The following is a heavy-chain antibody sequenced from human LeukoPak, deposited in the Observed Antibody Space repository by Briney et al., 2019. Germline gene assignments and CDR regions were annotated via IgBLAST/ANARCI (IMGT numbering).Heavy chain of an antibody. CDR3: ATGRYDFWSGQSNYYFDY. J-gene: IGHJ4*02. D-gene: IGHD3-3*01. V-gene: IGHV1-24*01. CDR2: FDPEDGET. CDR1: GYTLTELS. Sequence: ASVKVSXKVSGYTLTELSMHWMRQAPGKGLEWMGGFDPEDGETIYAQKFQGRVTMTEDTSTDTAYMELSSLRSEDTAVYYCATGRYDFWSGQSNYYFDYWGQGTLVTVSS.